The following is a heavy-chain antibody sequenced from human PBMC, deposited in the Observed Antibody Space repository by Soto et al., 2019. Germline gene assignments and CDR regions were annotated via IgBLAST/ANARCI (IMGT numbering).Heavy chain of an antibody. D-gene: IGHD6-13*01. Sequence: ASVKVSCKASGYTFTSYDINWVRQATGQGLEWMGWMNPNSGNTGYAQKFQGRVTMTRNTSISTAYMELSSLRSEDTAVYYCARGDSSSLFNSYYGMDVWGQGPTVTVSS. CDR1: GYTFTSYD. J-gene: IGHJ6*02. CDR2: MNPNSGNT. CDR3: ARGDSSSLFNSYYGMDV. V-gene: IGHV1-8*01.